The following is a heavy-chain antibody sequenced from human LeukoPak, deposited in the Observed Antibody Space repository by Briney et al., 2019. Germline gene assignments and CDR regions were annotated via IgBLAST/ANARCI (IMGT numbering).Heavy chain of an antibody. D-gene: IGHD1-26*01. V-gene: IGHV4-4*02. CDR1: GGSISSTNW. J-gene: IGHJ4*02. CDR3: ARDSGGTGSYSSFDY. Sequence: SGTLSLTCAVSGGSISSTNWWSWVRQSPGKGLEWIGEIYHSGSTNYNPSLKSRVTISVDKSKNQFSLKVSSVTAADTAVYYCARDSGGTGSYSSFDYWGQGTLVTVSS. CDR2: IYHSGST.